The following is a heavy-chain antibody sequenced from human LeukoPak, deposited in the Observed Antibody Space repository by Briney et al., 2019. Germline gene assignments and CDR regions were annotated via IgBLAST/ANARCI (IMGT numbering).Heavy chain of an antibody. CDR2: ISSSGSTI. CDR3: AKDPTHYRVWDDYDSTVLSY. V-gene: IGHV3-48*03. D-gene: IGHD3-22*01. Sequence: GGSLRLSCAASGFTFSSYEMNWVRQAPGKGLEWVSYISSSGSTIYYADSVKGRFTISRDNSKNTLYLQMNSLRAADTAVYYCAKDPTHYRVWDDYDSTVLSYWGKGTLVTVSS. J-gene: IGHJ4*02. CDR1: GFTFSSYE.